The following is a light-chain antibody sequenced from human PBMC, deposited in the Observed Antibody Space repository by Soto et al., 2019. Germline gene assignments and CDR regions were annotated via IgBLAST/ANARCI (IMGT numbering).Light chain of an antibody. CDR3: LQHNSYPYT. V-gene: IGKV1-17*03. J-gene: IGKJ2*01. CDR1: QDISRF. CDR2: DTS. Sequence: DVQMTQSPSAMSASVGDRITITCRASQDISRFVAWFQQKPGQVPERLIYDTSTLQPGVPARFSGIGSWAEFTLAITGLQTEYFVTYERLQHNSYPYTFGQGTKLEIK.